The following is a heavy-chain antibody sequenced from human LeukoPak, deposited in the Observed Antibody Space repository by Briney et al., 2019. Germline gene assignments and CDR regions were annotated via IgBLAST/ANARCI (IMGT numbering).Heavy chain of an antibody. CDR3: ARGPSKARLFDY. CDR2: IYYSGST. CDR1: GGSISSYY. V-gene: IGHV4-59*01. Sequence: PSETLSLTCTVSGGSISSYYWSWTRQPPGKGLEWIGYIYYSGSTNYNPSLNSRVTISVDTSKNQFSLKLSSVTAADTAVYYCARGPSKARLFDYWGQGTLVTVSS. J-gene: IGHJ4*02.